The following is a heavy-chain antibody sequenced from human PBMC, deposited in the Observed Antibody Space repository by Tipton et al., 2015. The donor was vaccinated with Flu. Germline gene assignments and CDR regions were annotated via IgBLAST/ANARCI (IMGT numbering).Heavy chain of an antibody. D-gene: IGHD1-1*01. CDR3: ARVGYNFGNDFDC. CDR2: ISTTRDYM. V-gene: IGHV3-21*01. Sequence: QLVQSGGGLVKPGGSLRLSCTASGFSFSNYNMNWVRQAPGKGLEWVSFISTTRDYMYYADSVRGRFTISRDNAKNSLYLQMDSLRAEDTALYYCARVGYNFGNDFDCWGQGTLVTVSS. CDR1: GFSFSNYN. J-gene: IGHJ4*02.